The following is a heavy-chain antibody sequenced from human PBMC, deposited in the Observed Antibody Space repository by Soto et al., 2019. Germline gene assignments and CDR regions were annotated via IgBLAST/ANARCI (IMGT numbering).Heavy chain of an antibody. Sequence: QVQLVQSGAEVTKPGSSVKVSCKASGGTFSSYAISWVRQAPGQGLEWMGGIMPIFRTPDYAQKFQGRVTITADESTSTAYMELSSLRSDDTGVYYCARDNDRLQLGGNYYYIMDVWGQGTTVTVSS. D-gene: IGHD5-12*01. CDR3: ARDNDRLQLGGNYYYIMDV. V-gene: IGHV1-69*12. J-gene: IGHJ6*02. CDR2: IMPIFRTP. CDR1: GGTFSSYA.